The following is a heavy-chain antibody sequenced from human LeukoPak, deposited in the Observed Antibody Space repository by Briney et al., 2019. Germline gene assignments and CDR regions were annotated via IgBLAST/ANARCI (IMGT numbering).Heavy chain of an antibody. CDR2: IVVGSGNT. CDR3: AAXXHDYGDPLYYYYGMDV. V-gene: IGHV1-58*02. J-gene: IGHJ6*02. D-gene: IGHD4-17*01. Sequence: ASVKVSCKASGFTFTSSAMQWVRQARGQRLEWIGWIVVGSGNTNYAQKFQERVTITRDMSTSTAYMELSSLRSEDTAVYYCAAXXHDYGDPLYYYYGMDVWGQGTTVTVSS. CDR1: GFTFTSSA.